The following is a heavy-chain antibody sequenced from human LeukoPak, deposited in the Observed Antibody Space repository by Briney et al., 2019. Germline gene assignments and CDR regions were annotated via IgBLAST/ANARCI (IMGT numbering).Heavy chain of an antibody. Sequence: GGSLRLSCAASGFTFSSYGMHWVRQAPGKGLEWVAVISYDGNTKYYADSVKGRFTISRDDSKNTLYLQMNSLRAEDTAVYYCARDQTADYYYYYYMDVWGKGTTVTISS. J-gene: IGHJ6*03. CDR3: ARDQTADYYYYYYMDV. CDR1: GFTFSSYG. CDR2: ISYDGNTK. V-gene: IGHV3-30*03.